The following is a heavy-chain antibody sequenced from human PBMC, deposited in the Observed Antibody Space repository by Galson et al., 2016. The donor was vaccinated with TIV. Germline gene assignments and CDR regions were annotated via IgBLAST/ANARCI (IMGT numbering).Heavy chain of an antibody. CDR2: INVGNGNT. CDR3: SRDRLGAKRAFDI. J-gene: IGHJ3*02. Sequence: SVKVSCKASGYTFTSHTMHWVRQAPGQRLEWMGWINVGNGNTKYVQKFKGRVTITSDTSARIAYMELSTLTSEDTAMYYCSRDRLGAKRAFDIWGQGTLVTVSS. V-gene: IGHV1-3*01. D-gene: IGHD3-16*01. CDR1: GYTFTSHT.